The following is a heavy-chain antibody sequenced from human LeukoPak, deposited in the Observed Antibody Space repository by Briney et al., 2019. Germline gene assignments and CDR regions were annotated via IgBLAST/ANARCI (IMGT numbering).Heavy chain of an antibody. CDR3: ASNTYDFWSGYSQNPLDY. V-gene: IGHV1-69*01. Sequence: SVKVPCKASGGTFSSYAISWVRQAPGQGLEWMGGIIPIFGTANYAQKFQGRVTITADESTSTAYMVLSSLRSEDTAVYYCASNTYDFWSGYSQNPLDYWGQGTLVTVSS. D-gene: IGHD3-3*01. CDR1: GGTFSSYA. J-gene: IGHJ4*02. CDR2: IIPIFGTA.